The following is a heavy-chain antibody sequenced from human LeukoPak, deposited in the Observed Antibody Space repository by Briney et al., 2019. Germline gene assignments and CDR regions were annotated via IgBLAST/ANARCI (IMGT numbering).Heavy chain of an antibody. J-gene: IGHJ6*02. CDR3: ARMCGDGLWVYGSGRGCGMDV. CDR2: IYPGDSDT. CDR1: GYSFTSYW. V-gene: IGHV5-51*01. Sequence: GESLKISCKGSGYSFTSYWIGWVRQMPGKGLEWMGIIYPGDSDTRYSPSFQGQVTISADKSISTAYLQWSSLKASDTAMYYCARMCGDGLWVYGSGRGCGMDVWGQGTTVTVSS. D-gene: IGHD3-10*01.